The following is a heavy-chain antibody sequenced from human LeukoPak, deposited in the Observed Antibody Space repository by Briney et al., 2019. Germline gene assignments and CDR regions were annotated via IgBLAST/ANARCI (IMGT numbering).Heavy chain of an antibody. CDR2: VYYTGSS. J-gene: IGHJ4*02. Sequence: KSSETLSLTCTVSGDSISSSYWSWIRQPPGKGLEWIGYVYYTGSSYYNPSLKSRATTSVDMSKNQFSLKLTSMTAADTAVCYCAGYGSGSYYKAFDFWGQGILVTVSS. CDR3: AGYGSGSYYKAFDF. V-gene: IGHV4-59*01. D-gene: IGHD3-10*01. CDR1: GDSISSSY.